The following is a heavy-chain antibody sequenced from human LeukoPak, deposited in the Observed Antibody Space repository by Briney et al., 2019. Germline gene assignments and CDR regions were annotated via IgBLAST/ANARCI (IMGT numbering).Heavy chain of an antibody. D-gene: IGHD3-22*01. J-gene: IGHJ4*02. CDR2: IKSIPDSGTT. CDR3: TTAPPKKYYFDSSGYYILSAYFDS. CDR1: GFSFSNAW. V-gene: IGHV3-15*01. Sequence: PGGSLRLSCAASGFSFSNAWMSRVRQAPGMGLEWVGRIKSIPDSGTTDYAAPVKGRFTISRDDSKTTLYLQMNSLRTEDTAVYYCTTAPPKKYYFDSSGYYILSAYFDSWGQGTLVTVSS.